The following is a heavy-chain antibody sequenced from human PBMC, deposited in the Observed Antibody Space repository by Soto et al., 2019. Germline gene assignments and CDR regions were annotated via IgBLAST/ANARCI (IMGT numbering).Heavy chain of an antibody. CDR2: IYTTGST. CDR1: GGSMSNYY. J-gene: IGHJ4*02. CDR3: ARELPSIYEILTGHFDH. Sequence: SETLSLTCTVSGGSMSNYYLSWIRQPAGKGLECIGRIYTTGSTHYNPSLKSRVTLSIDMSKNQFSLKLNSVTAADTAVYYCARELPSIYEILTGHFDHWGQGTLVTVYS. D-gene: IGHD3-9*01. V-gene: IGHV4-4*07.